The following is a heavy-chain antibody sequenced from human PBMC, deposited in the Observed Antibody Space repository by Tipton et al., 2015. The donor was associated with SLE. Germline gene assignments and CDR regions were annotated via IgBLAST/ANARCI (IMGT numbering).Heavy chain of an antibody. CDR2: ISTYNGNT. CDR3: ATTDPGVVKEFDF. Sequence: QLVQSGAEVKKPGASVKVSCKASGYTFASFGVSWVRQAPGQGLEWVGWISTYNGNTNYAQKVQGRVTMTTDTSTNTAYMELRSLTSDDTAVYYCATTDPGVVKEFDFWGQGTLVSVSS. CDR1: GYTFASFG. V-gene: IGHV1-18*01. D-gene: IGHD3-3*01. J-gene: IGHJ4*02.